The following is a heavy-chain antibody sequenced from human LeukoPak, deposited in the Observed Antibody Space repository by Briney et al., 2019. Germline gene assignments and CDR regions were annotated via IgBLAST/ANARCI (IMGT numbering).Heavy chain of an antibody. CDR2: ISSGGNTI. V-gene: IGHV3-48*03. J-gene: IGHJ4*02. D-gene: IGHD5-18*01. Sequence: GGSLRLSCAASGFTFSSYEMNWVRQAPGKGLEWVSYISSGGNTIYYADSVKGRFTISRDNAKNSLYLQMNSLGAKDTAVYYCAREGTAMVSFDYWGQGTLVTVSS. CDR3: AREGTAMVSFDY. CDR1: GFTFSSYE.